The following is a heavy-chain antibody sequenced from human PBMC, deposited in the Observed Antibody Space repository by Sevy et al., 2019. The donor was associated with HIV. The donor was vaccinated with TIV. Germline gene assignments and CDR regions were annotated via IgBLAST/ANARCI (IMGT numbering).Heavy chain of an antibody. D-gene: IGHD1-26*01. CDR1: GFSFSSYG. Sequence: GGSLRLSCAASGFSFSSYGMHWVRQAPGKGLEWLAVIWFDGSNEYYADSVKGRFTISRDIAKNTLYLQMNSLRAEDTAIYYCAKDGGRVGTTYYYYGMDVWGQGTTVTVSS. V-gene: IGHV3-33*06. J-gene: IGHJ6*02. CDR2: IWFDGSNE. CDR3: AKDGGRVGTTYYYYGMDV.